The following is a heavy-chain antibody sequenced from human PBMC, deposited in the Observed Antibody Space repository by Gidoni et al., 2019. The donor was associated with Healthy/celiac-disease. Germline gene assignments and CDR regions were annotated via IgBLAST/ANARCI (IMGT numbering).Heavy chain of an antibody. Sequence: QVQLQESGPGLVKPSETLSLTCAVSGYSISSGYYWGWIRQPPGKGLEWIGSIYHSGSTYDNPSLKSRVTISVDTSKNQFSLKLSSVTAADTAVYYCARDSPLYDSSGYYYVDYWGQGTLVTVSS. CDR3: ARDSPLYDSSGYYYVDY. CDR2: IYHSGST. J-gene: IGHJ4*02. CDR1: GYSISSGYY. D-gene: IGHD3-22*01. V-gene: IGHV4-38-2*02.